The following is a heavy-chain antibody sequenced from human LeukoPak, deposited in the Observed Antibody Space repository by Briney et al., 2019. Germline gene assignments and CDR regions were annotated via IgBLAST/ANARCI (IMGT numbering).Heavy chain of an antibody. CDR1: GFTFDDYA. D-gene: IGHD5-24*01. J-gene: IGHJ4*02. V-gene: IGHV3-43D*03. Sequence: PGGSLRLSCAASGFTFDDYAMHWVRQAPGKGLEWVSLISWDGGSTYYADSVKGRFTISRDNSKNSLYLQMNSLRAEDTALYYCAKDGRRDGYKIGGEFDYWGQGTLVTVSS. CDR3: AKDGRRDGYKIGGEFDY. CDR2: ISWDGGST.